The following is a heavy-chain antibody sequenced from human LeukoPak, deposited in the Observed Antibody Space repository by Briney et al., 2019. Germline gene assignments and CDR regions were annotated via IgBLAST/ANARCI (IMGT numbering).Heavy chain of an antibody. J-gene: IGHJ4*02. Sequence: PSETLSLTCAVYGGSFSGYYWSWIRQPPGKGLEWIGEINHSGSTNYNPSLKSRVTISVDTSKNQFSLKLSSVTAADTAVHYCARWTIQLWLKKYYFDYWGQGTLVTVSS. V-gene: IGHV4-34*01. CDR3: ARWTIQLWLKKYYFDY. CDR1: GGSFSGYY. CDR2: INHSGST. D-gene: IGHD5-18*01.